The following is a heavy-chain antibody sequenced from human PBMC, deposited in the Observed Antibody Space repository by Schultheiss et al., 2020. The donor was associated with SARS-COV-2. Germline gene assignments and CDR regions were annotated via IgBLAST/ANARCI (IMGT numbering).Heavy chain of an antibody. Sequence: SETLSLTCAVYGGSFGAYFWSWVRQPPGKGLEWIGEVNRSGGTNYNPSLKSRVTISVDTSKNQFSLKLRSVTAADTAVYYCARGASLKKYYYDSSGHPAGAFDIWGQGTMVTVSS. CDR3: ARGASLKKYYYDSSGHPAGAFDI. V-gene: IGHV4-34*01. CDR1: GGSFGAYF. D-gene: IGHD3-22*01. CDR2: VNRSGGT. J-gene: IGHJ3*02.